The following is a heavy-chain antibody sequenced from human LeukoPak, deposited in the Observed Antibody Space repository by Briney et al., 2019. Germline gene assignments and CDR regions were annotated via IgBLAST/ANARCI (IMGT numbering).Heavy chain of an antibody. V-gene: IGHV4-39*01. D-gene: IGHD3-16*01. J-gene: IGHJ4*02. Sequence: SETLSLTCTISGSSITSVSHYWGWIRQPPGKGLEWIGDIYYTGSTYYSPSLRSRVTMSVHTSENQFTLRLNSVTAVDTAVYYCARRWGNIVGVTYEYWGQGTLVTVSS. CDR2: IYYTGST. CDR3: ARRWGNIVGVTYEY. CDR1: GSSITSVSHY.